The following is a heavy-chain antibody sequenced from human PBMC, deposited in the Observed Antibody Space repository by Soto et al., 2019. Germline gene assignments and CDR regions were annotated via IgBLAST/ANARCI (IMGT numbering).Heavy chain of an antibody. J-gene: IGHJ4*02. CDR2: IYYSGST. CDR3: ARGRVVPAAHFDY. D-gene: IGHD2-2*01. V-gene: IGHV4-59*01. Sequence: LSLTCTVSGGSISSYYWSWIRQPPGKGLEWIGYIYYSGSTNYNPSLKSRVTISVDTSKNQFSLKLSSVTAADTAVYYCARGRVVPAAHFDYWGQGTLVTVSS. CDR1: GGSISSYY.